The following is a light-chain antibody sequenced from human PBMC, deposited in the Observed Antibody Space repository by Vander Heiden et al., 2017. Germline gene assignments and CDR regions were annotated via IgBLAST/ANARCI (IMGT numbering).Light chain of an antibody. J-gene: IGKJ3*01. Sequence: DIVMTQSPLSLPVTPGEPAFISCRSSQSLLHSNGYNYLDWYLQKPGQSRQLLIYLGSNRTSGVPDRFSGSGSGTDFTLKISRVEAEDVGVYYCMQALQTPFTFGPGTKVDIK. V-gene: IGKV2-28*01. CDR2: LGS. CDR1: QSLLHSNGYNY. CDR3: MQALQTPFT.